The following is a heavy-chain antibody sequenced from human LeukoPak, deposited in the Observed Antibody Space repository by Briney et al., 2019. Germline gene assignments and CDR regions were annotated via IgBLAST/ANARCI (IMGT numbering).Heavy chain of an antibody. CDR3: ARDKQWLVTPYYFDY. Sequence: ASVKVSCKASGYTFTSYGISWVRQAPGQGLEWMGWISAYNGNTNYAQKLQGRVPMTTDTSTSTAYMELRSLSSDDTAVYYCARDKQWLVTPYYFDYWGQGTLVTVSS. J-gene: IGHJ4*02. CDR2: ISAYNGNT. CDR1: GYTFTSYG. D-gene: IGHD6-19*01. V-gene: IGHV1-18*01.